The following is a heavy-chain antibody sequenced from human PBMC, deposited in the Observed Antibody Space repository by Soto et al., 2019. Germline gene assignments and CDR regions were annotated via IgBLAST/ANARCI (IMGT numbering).Heavy chain of an antibody. D-gene: IGHD3-22*01. CDR2: IRNPGYGGTT. Sequence: PGGSLRFSCTTSGFSFGDYAMTWVRQAPGKGLEWVGFIRNPGYGGTTEYATSVKGRFIISRDDSMSSAYLQLNSLKVDDSAVYYCVRGSFGYYGPWGQGTLVTVS. CDR1: GFSFGDYA. J-gene: IGHJ5*02. CDR3: VRGSFGYYGP. V-gene: IGHV3-49*04.